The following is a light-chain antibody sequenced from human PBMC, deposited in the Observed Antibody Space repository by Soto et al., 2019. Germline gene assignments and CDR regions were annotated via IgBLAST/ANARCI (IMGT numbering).Light chain of an antibody. J-gene: IGKJ5*01. Sequence: EIVLTPSPGTLSLSPGEKATLSCRASQSVSITYLAWYQQKPGQAPRLLIYGASSRANGIPVRFSGSGSGTDFTLTISRLEPEDFEVYYCQQYGSSPLITFGQGTRLEIK. V-gene: IGKV3-20*01. CDR1: QSVSITY. CDR3: QQYGSSPLIT. CDR2: GAS.